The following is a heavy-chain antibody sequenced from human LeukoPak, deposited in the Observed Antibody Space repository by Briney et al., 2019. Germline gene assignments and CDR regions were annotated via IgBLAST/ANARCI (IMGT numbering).Heavy chain of an antibody. CDR2: IYTSGST. D-gene: IGHD3-16*01. Sequence: PSETLSLTCTVSGGSISSYYWSWIRQPAGKGLEWIGRIYTSGSTNYNPSLKSRVTISVDTSKNQFSLKLSSVTAADTAVYYCAGGAAPDYYYYYYGMDVWGQGTTVTVSS. V-gene: IGHV4-4*07. CDR3: AGGAAPDYYYYYYGMDV. CDR1: GGSISSYY. J-gene: IGHJ6*02.